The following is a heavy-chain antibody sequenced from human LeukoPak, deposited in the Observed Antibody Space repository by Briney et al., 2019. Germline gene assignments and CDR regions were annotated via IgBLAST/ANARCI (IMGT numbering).Heavy chain of an antibody. CDR3: AKDPPGY. CDR2: ISYDGSNK. V-gene: IGHV3-30*18. CDR1: GFTFSSYG. J-gene: IGHJ4*02. Sequence: GRSLRLSCAASGFTFSSYGMHWVRQAPGKGLEWVAVISYDGSNKYYADSVKGRFTISRDNSKNTLYLQMNSLRAEDTAVYYCAKDPPGYWGQGTLVTVSS.